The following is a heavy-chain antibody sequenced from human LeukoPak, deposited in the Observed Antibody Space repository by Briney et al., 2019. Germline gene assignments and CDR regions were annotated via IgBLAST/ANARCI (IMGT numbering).Heavy chain of an antibody. CDR3: ARDDFWGWHNWFDP. CDR1: RYTFTGYY. V-gene: IGHV1-2*02. Sequence: ASVKVSCKASRYTFTGYYMHWVRQAPGQGLEWMGWINPNSGGTNYAQKFQGRVTMTRDTSISTAYMELSRLRSDDTAVYYCARDDFWGWHNWFDPWGQGTLVTVSS. D-gene: IGHD3-3*01. J-gene: IGHJ5*02. CDR2: INPNSGGT.